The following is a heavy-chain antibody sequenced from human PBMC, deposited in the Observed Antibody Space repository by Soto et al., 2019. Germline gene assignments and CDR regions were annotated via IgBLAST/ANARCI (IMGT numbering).Heavy chain of an antibody. Sequence: SETLSLTCAVSGGSISSGVYSGSWIRQPPGKGLEWIGYIYHSGSTYYNPSLKSRVTISVDRSKNQFSLKLSSVTAADTAVYYWAVSYYGSGGSCYPVWVDPWGQGTLVTVSS. CDR3: AVSYYGSGGSCYPVWVDP. CDR1: GGSISSGVYS. V-gene: IGHV4-30-2*01. D-gene: IGHD2-15*01. CDR2: IYHSGST. J-gene: IGHJ5*02.